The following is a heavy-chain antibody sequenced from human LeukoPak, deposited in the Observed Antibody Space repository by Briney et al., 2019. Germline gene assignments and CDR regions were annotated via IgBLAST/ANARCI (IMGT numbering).Heavy chain of an antibody. V-gene: IGHV6-1*01. D-gene: IGHD1-26*01. CDR1: EDSVSSNSAA. J-gene: IGHJ4*02. CDR2: TYYRSPWFT. CDR3: AREESGFDS. Sequence: SQTLSLTCAISEDSVSSNSAAWSWFRQSPSSGLEWLGRTYYRSPWFTDFAVSVKSRITIKPDTSKNQFCLQLTAVTPEDTAVYYCAREESGFDSWGQGILVTVSS.